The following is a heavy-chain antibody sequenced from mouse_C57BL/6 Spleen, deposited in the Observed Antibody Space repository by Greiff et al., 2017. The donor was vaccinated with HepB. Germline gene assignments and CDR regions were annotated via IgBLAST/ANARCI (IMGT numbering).Heavy chain of an antibody. D-gene: IGHD1-1*01. J-gene: IGHJ1*03. Sequence: EVQLVESGGGLVQPKGSLKLSCAASGFTFNTYAMHWVRQAPGKGLEWVARIRSKSSNYATYYAGSVKDRFTISRDDSQSMLYLQMNNLKTEDTAMYYCVRDYYGSSQPWGYFDVWGTGTTVTVSS. CDR3: VRDYYGSSQPWGYFDV. CDR1: GFTFNTYA. CDR2: IRSKSSNYAT. V-gene: IGHV10-3*01.